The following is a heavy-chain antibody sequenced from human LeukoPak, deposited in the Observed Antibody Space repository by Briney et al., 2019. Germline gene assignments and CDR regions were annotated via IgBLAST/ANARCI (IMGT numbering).Heavy chain of an antibody. CDR1: GGSISSYY. CDR3: ARDRFLAVAGLHYFDY. J-gene: IGHJ4*02. D-gene: IGHD6-19*01. V-gene: IGHV4-59*01. CDR2: IYYSGST. Sequence: SETLSLTCTVSGGSISSYYWSWIRQPPGKGLEWNGYIYYSGSTNYNPSLKSRVTISVDTSKNQFSLKLSSVTAADTAVYYCARDRFLAVAGLHYFDYWGQGTLVTVSS.